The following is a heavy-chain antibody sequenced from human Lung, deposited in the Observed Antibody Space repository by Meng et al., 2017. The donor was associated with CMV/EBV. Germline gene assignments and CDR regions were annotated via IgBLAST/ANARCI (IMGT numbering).Heavy chain of an antibody. D-gene: IGHD3-22*01. CDR2: IYYSGRT. Sequence: LLQDSCPVLLKPSRTRFLTRTASGGSICNGDYYWSSIRQPQWEGLESIGYIYYSGRTYHNPSLKSRVTILVDTSKKQCSLKMSSVTAADTGVYYCDREGLYDIYLNDAFDIWGRGTMVTVSS. J-gene: IGHJ3*02. CDR1: GGSICNGDYY. CDR3: DREGLYDIYLNDAFDI. V-gene: IGHV4-30-4*08.